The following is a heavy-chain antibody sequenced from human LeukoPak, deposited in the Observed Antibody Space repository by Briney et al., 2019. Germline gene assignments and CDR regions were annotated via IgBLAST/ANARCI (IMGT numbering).Heavy chain of an antibody. J-gene: IGHJ4*02. D-gene: IGHD6-19*01. CDR2: INEDGSNK. CDR1: GFTFSNYW. Sequence: GGSLRLSCAASGFTFSNYWVHWVRQAPGKGLVWVANINEDGSNKWHLGSVKGRFTVSRDNARNSLYLQMNSLRVEDTAVYYCTRVIVAVPGYFDYFDFWGQGVLVTVSS. V-gene: IGHV3-7*01. CDR3: TRVIVAVPGYFDYFDF.